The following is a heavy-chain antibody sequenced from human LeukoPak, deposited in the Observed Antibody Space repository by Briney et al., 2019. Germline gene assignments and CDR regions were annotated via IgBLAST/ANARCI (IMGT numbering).Heavy chain of an antibody. CDR3: ATYWRYFDWLLSDI. Sequence: GGSLRLSCEASGFSFGDYWMNWVRQAPGKGLEWVANIKQDGSETYYVESVKGRFTISRDNAKKSLYLQMNSLRAEDTAIYYCATYWRYFDWLLSDIWGLGTMVTVPS. V-gene: IGHV3-7*05. CDR2: IKQDGSET. CDR1: GFSFGDYW. J-gene: IGHJ3*02. D-gene: IGHD3-9*01.